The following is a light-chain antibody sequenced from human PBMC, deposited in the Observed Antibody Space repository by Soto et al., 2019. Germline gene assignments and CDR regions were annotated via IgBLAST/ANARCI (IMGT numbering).Light chain of an antibody. V-gene: IGKV3-20*01. J-gene: IGKJ1*01. CDR1: ETFSGSY. CDR2: SAT. Sequence: EIVLTQSPDTLSLSPGERATLSCGASETFSGSYLAWYQHKPGQAPRLLIYSATSRATGIPDRFIGNGSGTEFTLTISSLQSEDFAVYYCQQDYNLPWTFGQGTKVDIK. CDR3: QQDYNLPWT.